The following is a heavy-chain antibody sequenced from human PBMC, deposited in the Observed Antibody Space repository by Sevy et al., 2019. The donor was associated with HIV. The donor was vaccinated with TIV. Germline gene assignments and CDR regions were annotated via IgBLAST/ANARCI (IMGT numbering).Heavy chain of an antibody. V-gene: IGHV3-23*01. CDR2: LSFGCGKI. CDR1: GFAFYDYS. D-gene: IGHD2-8*01. CDR3: AREGCTRPHDY. J-gene: IGHJ4*02. Sequence: GGSLRLSCAASGFAFYDYSMSWIRQAPGKGLEWVATLSFGCGKINYADSVKGRFTISRDNSKNSFYLQMDNLRVADTALYYCAREGCTRPHDYWGQGTRVTVSS.